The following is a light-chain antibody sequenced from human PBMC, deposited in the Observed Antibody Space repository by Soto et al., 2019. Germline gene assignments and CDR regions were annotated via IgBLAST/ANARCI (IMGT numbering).Light chain of an antibody. CDR1: QSVSGSY. J-gene: IGKJ1*01. CDR2: GAS. V-gene: IGKV3-20*01. Sequence: EIVLTQSPGTLSLSPGERATLSCRASQSVSGSYLAWYQQKPGQAPRLLIYGASSRATGIPDRFSGSGSGTDFTLTISRLEPEDFAVYYCQQYLYSPRAFGQGTKAEIK. CDR3: QQYLYSPRA.